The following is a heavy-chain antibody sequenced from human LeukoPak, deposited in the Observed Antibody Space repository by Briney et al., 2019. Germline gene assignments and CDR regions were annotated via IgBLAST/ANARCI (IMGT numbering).Heavy chain of an antibody. D-gene: IGHD4-23*01. V-gene: IGHV1-3*01. CDR2: INAGNGNT. CDR1: GYAFTSYA. CDR3: ARARTTVVTPPLAEYFQH. J-gene: IGHJ1*01. Sequence: GASVKVSCKASGYAFTSYAMNWVRQAPGQRLEWMGWINAGNGNTKYSQKLQGRVTITRDTSASTAYMELSSLRSEDTAVYYCARARTTVVTPPLAEYFQHWGQGTLVTVSS.